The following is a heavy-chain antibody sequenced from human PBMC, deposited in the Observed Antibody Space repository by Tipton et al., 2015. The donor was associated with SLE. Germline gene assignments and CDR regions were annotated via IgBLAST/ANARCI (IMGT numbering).Heavy chain of an antibody. CDR2: INHSGST. J-gene: IGHJ4*02. Sequence: TLSLTCAVSGASISTSSWWTWVRQPPGKGLEWIGEINHSGSTNYNASLKSRLTMSVDTSKNQFSLKLASVTAADTAVYYCARGGIATDWGRGTLVIVSS. D-gene: IGHD2-21*01. CDR3: ARGGIATD. CDR1: GASISTSSW. V-gene: IGHV4-4*02.